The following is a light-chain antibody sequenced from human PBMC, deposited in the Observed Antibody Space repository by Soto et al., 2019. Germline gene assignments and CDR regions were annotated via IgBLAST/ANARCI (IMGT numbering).Light chain of an antibody. CDR2: GAS. V-gene: IGKV3-15*01. Sequence: EIVMTQSPATLSVSPGERATLSCRASQSISSNLAWYQQKPGQTPTLLIFGASSRATGSPARFSGSGSRTELTLTINSLQAEDVAGYYCQQHNNWPWTFGQGTKVDI. CDR1: QSISSN. J-gene: IGKJ1*01. CDR3: QQHNNWPWT.